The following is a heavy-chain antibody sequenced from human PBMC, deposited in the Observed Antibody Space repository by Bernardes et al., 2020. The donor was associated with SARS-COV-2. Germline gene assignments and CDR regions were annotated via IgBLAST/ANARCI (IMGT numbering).Heavy chain of an antibody. CDR2: IYYSGST. CDR3: ARRYSGYDMFNWFDS. Sequence: SETLSLTCTVSGGSISSSSYYWGWIRQPPGKGLEWIGSIYYSGSTYYNPSLKSRVTISVDTSKNQLSLSLSSVTAADTAVYYCARRYSGYDMFNWFDSWGQGAQITVSS. V-gene: IGHV4-39*01. J-gene: IGHJ5*01. CDR1: GGSISSSSYY. D-gene: IGHD5-12*01.